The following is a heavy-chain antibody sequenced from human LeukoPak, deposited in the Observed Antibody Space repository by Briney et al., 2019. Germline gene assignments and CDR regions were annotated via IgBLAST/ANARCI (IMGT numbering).Heavy chain of an antibody. CDR3: ARGFYGDYGELDY. CDR2: INHSGST. V-gene: IGHV4-34*01. Sequence: PSETLSLTCAVYGGSFSGYYWSWIRQPPGKGLEWIGEINHSGSTNYNPSLKSRVTISVDTSKNQFSLKLSSVTAADTAVYYCARGFYGDYGELDYWGQGTLVTVSS. J-gene: IGHJ4*02. CDR1: GGSFSGYY. D-gene: IGHD4-17*01.